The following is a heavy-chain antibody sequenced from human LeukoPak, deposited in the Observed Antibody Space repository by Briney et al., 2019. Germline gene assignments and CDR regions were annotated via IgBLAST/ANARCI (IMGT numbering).Heavy chain of an antibody. Sequence: GGSLRLSCAASGFTFSSYAMSWVRQAPGKGLEWVSAISGSGGSTYYADSAKGRFTISRDNSKNTLYLQMNSLRAEDTAVYYCATSSSSATEYYYYYYGMDVWGQGTTVTVSS. J-gene: IGHJ6*02. CDR2: ISGSGGST. CDR1: GFTFSSYA. CDR3: ATSSSSATEYYYYYYGMDV. V-gene: IGHV3-23*01. D-gene: IGHD6-6*01.